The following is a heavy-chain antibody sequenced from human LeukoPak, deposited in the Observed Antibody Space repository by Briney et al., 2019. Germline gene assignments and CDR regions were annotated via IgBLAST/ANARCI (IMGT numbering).Heavy chain of an antibody. CDR1: GYIFTSNY. CDR2: INPNGGST. J-gene: IGHJ4*02. Sequence: ASLKVSCTASGYIFTSNYMHWVRQAPGEGLEWMGIINPNGGSTTYAQRFQGRVTMTRDTSTSTIFMELSSMRYDGTAVYYCSRVAGGHQATDFWCQGTLVTVSS. CDR3: SRVAGGHQATDF. D-gene: IGHD3-10*01. V-gene: IGHV1-46*01.